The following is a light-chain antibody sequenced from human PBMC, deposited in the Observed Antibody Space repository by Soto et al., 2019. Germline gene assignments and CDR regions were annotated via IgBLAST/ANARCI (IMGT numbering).Light chain of an antibody. V-gene: IGLV1-44*01. CDR1: TSNIGGNA. CDR2: TDN. CDR3: AAWDASLNGWV. Sequence: QSVLTQPPSASGTPGQRVTISCSGSTSNIGGNAVNWYQQLPGMAPKVLIYTDNQRPSGVADRFSGSKSGTSASLAISGLHSEYEADYYCAAWDASLNGWVFGGGTQLTVL. J-gene: IGLJ3*02.